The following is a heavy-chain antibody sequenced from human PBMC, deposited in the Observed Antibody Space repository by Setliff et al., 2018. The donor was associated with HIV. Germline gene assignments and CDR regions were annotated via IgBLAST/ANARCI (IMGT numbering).Heavy chain of an antibody. CDR3: ARGPPFAY. CDR2: IAYSGTTMYT. CDR1: GGSFIGSSFQ. Sequence: SETLSLTCSVPGGSFIGSSFQSTWIRQTPGKGLEWIADIAYSGTTMYTNYNPFLESRVIISEDTSRDQFFLKLTSVTADDTGIYYCARGPPFAYWGQGLLVTVSS. V-gene: IGHV4-39*07. J-gene: IGHJ4*02.